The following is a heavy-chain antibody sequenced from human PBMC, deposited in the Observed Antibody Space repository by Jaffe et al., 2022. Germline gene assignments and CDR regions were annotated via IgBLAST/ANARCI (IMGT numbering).Heavy chain of an antibody. CDR3: ASNGYNYGYWFDP. Sequence: QVQLQESGPGLVKPSGTLSLTCAVSGGSISSWNWWSWIRQSPGKGLEWIGEMYYRGSTNYNPSLKSRVTISVDKSKNQFSLELNSVTAADTAVYYCASNGYNYGYWFDPWGQGVLVTVPS. CDR1: GGSISSWNW. D-gene: IGHD5-18*01. V-gene: IGHV4-4*02. J-gene: IGHJ5*02. CDR2: MYYRGST.